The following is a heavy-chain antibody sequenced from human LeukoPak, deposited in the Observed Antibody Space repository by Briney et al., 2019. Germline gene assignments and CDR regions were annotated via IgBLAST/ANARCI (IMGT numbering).Heavy chain of an antibody. Sequence: SETLSLTCTVSGGSISSSSYYWGWIRQPPGKGLEWIGSIYYSGSTYYNPSLKSRVTISVDTSKNQFSLKLSSVTAADTAVYYCARLPSTSWYGVDYWGQGTLVTVSS. CDR3: ARLPSTSWYGVDY. V-gene: IGHV4-39*01. CDR2: IYYSGST. CDR1: GGSISSSSYY. J-gene: IGHJ4*02. D-gene: IGHD6-13*01.